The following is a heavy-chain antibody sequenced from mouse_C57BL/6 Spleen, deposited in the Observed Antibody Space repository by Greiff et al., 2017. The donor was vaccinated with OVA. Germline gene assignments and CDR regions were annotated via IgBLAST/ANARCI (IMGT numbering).Heavy chain of an antibody. Sequence: EVKLMESGGGLVKPGGSLKLSCAASGFTFSSYAMSWVRQTPEKRLEWVATISDGGSYTYYPDNVKGRFTISRDNAKNNLYLQMSHLKSEDTAMYYCARAYSKVDYFDYWGQGTTLTVSS. D-gene: IGHD2-5*01. J-gene: IGHJ2*01. CDR2: ISDGGSYT. V-gene: IGHV5-4*03. CDR1: GFTFSSYA. CDR3: ARAYSKVDYFDY.